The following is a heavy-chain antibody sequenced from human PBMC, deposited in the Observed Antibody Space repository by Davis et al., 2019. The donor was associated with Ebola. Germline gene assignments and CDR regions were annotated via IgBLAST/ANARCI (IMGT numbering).Heavy chain of an antibody. V-gene: IGHV3-7*03. J-gene: IGHJ3*01. Sequence: GESLKISCAASGFTVSTNCMSWVRQGPGKGLEWVANIKQDGSKTNYVDSVKDRFTISRDNAKNSLSLQMNNLRADDTAVYYCAAELTGDAFDVWGRGTMVTVSS. CDR3: AAELTGDAFDV. CDR1: GFTVSTNC. D-gene: IGHD3-9*01. CDR2: IKQDGSKT.